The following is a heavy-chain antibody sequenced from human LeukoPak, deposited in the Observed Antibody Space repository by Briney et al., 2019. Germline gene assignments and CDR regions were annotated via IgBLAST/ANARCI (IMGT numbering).Heavy chain of an antibody. CDR1: GFTFSSYA. J-gene: IGHJ4*02. CDR2: ISTNGGST. CDR3: ARKNGLDY. Sequence: GGSLRLSCAASGFTFSSYAMHWVRQAPGKGLEYVSGISTNGGSTYYADSVKGRFTISRDNAKNSLYLQMNSLRAEDTAVYYCARKNGLDYWGQGTLVTVSS. V-gene: IGHV3-64*02.